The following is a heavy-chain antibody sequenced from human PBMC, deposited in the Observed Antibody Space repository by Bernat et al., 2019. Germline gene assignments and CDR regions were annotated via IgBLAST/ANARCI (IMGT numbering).Heavy chain of an antibody. J-gene: IGHJ4*02. V-gene: IGHV1-3*01. D-gene: IGHD6-19*01. CDR2: INAGNGNT. CDR3: ARDLLTGYSSGWEDY. Sequence: QVQLVQSGAEVKKPGASVKVSCKASGYTFTSYAMQWVRQAPGQRLEWMGWINAGNGNTKYSQKFQGRVTITRDTSASTAYMELGSLRSEDTAVYYCARDLLTGYSSGWEDYWGQGTLVTVSS. CDR1: GYTFTSYA.